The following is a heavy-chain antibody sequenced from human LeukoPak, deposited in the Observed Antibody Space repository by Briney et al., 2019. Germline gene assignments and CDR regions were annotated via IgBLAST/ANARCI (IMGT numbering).Heavy chain of an antibody. J-gene: IGHJ3*02. CDR3: ARDALDIVVVPAAIWAPHHDAFDI. V-gene: IGHV3-33*01. D-gene: IGHD2-2*02. CDR2: IWYDGSNK. CDR1: GFTFSSYG. Sequence: GGSLRLSCAASGFTFSSYGMHWVRQAPGKGLEWVAVIWYDGSNKYYADSVKGRFTISRDNSKNTLYLQMNSQRAEDTAVYYCARDALDIVVVPAAIWAPHHDAFDIWGQGTMVTVSS.